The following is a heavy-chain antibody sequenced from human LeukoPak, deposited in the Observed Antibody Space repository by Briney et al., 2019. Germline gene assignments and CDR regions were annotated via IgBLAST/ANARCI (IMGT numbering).Heavy chain of an antibody. Sequence: KPGGSLRLSCAASGFTFSDYYMGWIRQAPGKGLEWVSYISSSGSTIYYADSVKGRFTISRDNAKNSLYLQMNSLRAEDTAVYYCARRISDSSSWYESFYYYYYYMDVWGKGTTVTVSS. V-gene: IGHV3-11*01. CDR2: ISSSGSTI. CDR1: GFTFSDYY. J-gene: IGHJ6*03. D-gene: IGHD6-13*01. CDR3: ARRISDSSSWYESFYYYYYYMDV.